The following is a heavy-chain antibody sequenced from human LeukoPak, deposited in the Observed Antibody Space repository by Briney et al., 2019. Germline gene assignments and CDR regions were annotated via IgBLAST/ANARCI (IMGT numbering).Heavy chain of an antibody. CDR1: GDSVTSHG. D-gene: IGHD3-10*01. Sequence: SVTLSLSCSVSGDSVTSHGWSWVRQPPGKGLEWIGYAYASGINSDNCNPSLKSRVTLSIDTSRNQFSLRLNSMTAADTAFYYCARDIRGSLDFWGQGTLVTVSS. CDR2: AYASGINSD. V-gene: IGHV4-59*02. J-gene: IGHJ4*02. CDR3: ARDIRGSLDF.